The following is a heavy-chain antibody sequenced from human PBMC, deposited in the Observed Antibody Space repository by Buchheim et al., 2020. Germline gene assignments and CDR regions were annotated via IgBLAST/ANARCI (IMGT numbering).Heavy chain of an antibody. Sequence: QLQLQESGPGLVKPSETLSLTCTVSGGSISSSNHYWGWIRQPPGKRLEWIGSIYYSGSTYYNPSLKSRVTISVDTSTNQFSLELSSVTAADTAVYYCAGIRYSYGPYPLDYWGQGTL. V-gene: IGHV4-39*01. D-gene: IGHD5-18*01. CDR1: GGSISSSNHY. J-gene: IGHJ4*02. CDR2: IYYSGST. CDR3: AGIRYSYGPYPLDY.